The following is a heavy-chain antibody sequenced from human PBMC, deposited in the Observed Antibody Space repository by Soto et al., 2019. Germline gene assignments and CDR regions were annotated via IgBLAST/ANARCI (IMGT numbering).Heavy chain of an antibody. V-gene: IGHV3-20*04. Sequence: GGSLRLSCAASGFIFDDYGMSWARPAPGKGLEWVSGVNWNGGSTGYADSVKGRFTISRDNAKNFLFLQMNSLRVEDTAFYYCVRGASLNFDYWGQGTLVTVSS. D-gene: IGHD1-26*01. J-gene: IGHJ4*02. CDR3: VRGASLNFDY. CDR2: VNWNGGST. CDR1: GFIFDDYG.